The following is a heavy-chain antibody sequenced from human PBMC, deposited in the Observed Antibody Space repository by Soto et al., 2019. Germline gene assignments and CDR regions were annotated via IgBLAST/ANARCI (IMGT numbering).Heavy chain of an antibody. V-gene: IGHV4-61*01. CDR1: GGSISSGSYY. Sequence: SETLSLTCTVAGGSISSGSYYWSWNRQPPGKGLEWIGYIYYSGSTNYNPSLKSRVTISVDTSKNQFSLKLSSVTAADTAVYYCAKNNDDTSGYFSFSYWGQGALVTVSS. CDR3: AKNNDDTSGYFSFSY. D-gene: IGHD3-22*01. CDR2: IYYSGST. J-gene: IGHJ4*02.